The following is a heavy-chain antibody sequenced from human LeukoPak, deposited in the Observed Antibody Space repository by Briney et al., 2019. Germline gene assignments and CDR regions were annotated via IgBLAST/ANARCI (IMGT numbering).Heavy chain of an antibody. CDR1: GFTFSNAW. D-gene: IGHD1-26*01. J-gene: IGHJ4*02. CDR3: TTDPAWELLDY. Sequence: PGGSLRVSCAASGFTFSNAWMCWVRQAPGKGLEWVGRIKSKTDGGATDYAAPVKGRFIISRDDSKNTLYLQMNSLKTEDTAVYYYTTDPAWELLDYWGQGTLVTVSS. V-gene: IGHV3-15*01. CDR2: IKSKTDGGAT.